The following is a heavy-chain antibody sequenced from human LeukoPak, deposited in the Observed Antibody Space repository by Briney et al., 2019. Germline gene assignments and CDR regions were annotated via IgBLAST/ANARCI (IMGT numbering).Heavy chain of an antibody. CDR3: AKDQGSGAAAGSLWVRREKLSANDY. J-gene: IGHJ4*02. CDR1: GFTFSSYA. V-gene: IGHV3-23*01. CDR2: ISSSGGGGST. D-gene: IGHD6-13*01. Sequence: GGSLRLSCAASGFTFSSYAMSWVRQAPGKGLEWVSGISSSGGGGSTYYADSVKGRFTISRDNSKNTLYLQMNSLRAEDTAVYYCAKDQGSGAAAGSLWVRREKLSANDYWGQGTLVTVSS.